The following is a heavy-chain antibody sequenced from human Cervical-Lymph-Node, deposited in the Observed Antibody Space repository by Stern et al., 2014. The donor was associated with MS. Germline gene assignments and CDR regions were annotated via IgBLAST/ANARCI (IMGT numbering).Heavy chain of an antibody. D-gene: IGHD3-10*01. V-gene: IGHV1-18*01. CDR3: ASFVATGGSGSFDY. J-gene: IGHJ4*02. CDR1: GYTFINYG. Sequence: VQLVQSGAEVQKPGASVKVSCTASGYTFINYGIGWVRQAPGQGLAWMGWVSGYNGKTKYAQNLQGRVAMTTDTSTNTVYMELRSLRSDDTAVYYCASFVATGGSGSFDYWGQGTLVTVSS. CDR2: VSGYNGKT.